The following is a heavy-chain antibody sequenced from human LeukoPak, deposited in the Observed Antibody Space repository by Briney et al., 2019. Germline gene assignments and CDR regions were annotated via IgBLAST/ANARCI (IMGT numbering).Heavy chain of an antibody. CDR1: GYTFTTYG. D-gene: IGHD3-9*01. J-gene: IGHJ6*03. V-gene: IGHV3-23*01. Sequence: GGSLRLSCAASGYTFTTYGVHWVRQAPGKGLEWVSAISGSGGSTYYADSVKGRFTISRDNSKNTLYLQMNSLRAEDTAVYYCAKDGGEYYDILTGYYPRLYYMDVWGKGTTVIISS. CDR3: AKDGGEYYDILTGYYPRLYYMDV. CDR2: ISGSGGST.